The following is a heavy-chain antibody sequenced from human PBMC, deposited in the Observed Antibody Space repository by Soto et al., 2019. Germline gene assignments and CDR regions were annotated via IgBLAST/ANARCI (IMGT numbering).Heavy chain of an antibody. CDR3: AKDYYGSGSYYTEYYFDY. CDR2: ISGSGGST. J-gene: IGHJ4*02. V-gene: IGHV3-23*01. CDR1: GFTFISYA. D-gene: IGHD3-10*01. Sequence: AGGSLRLSCAASGFTFISYAMSWVRQAPGKGLEWVSAISGSGGSTYYADSVKGRFTISRDNSKNTLYLQMNSLRAEDTAVYYCAKDYYGSGSYYTEYYFDYWGQGTLVTVSS.